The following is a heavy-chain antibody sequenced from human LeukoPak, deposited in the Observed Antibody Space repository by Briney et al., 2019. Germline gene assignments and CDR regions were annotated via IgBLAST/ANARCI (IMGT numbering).Heavy chain of an antibody. CDR2: IYCNGNT. D-gene: IGHD6-19*01. CDR3: ARQFRSGWSSGLDV. J-gene: IGHJ6*02. CDR1: GDSISSGDYS. V-gene: IGHV4-30-4*08. Sequence: PSQTLSLTCTVSGDSISSGDYSWSWIRQPPGRGLEWIGHIYCNGNTYYNPSLKSRVSISVDTSKNHFSLKVSSVTAADTAVYYCARQFRSGWSSGLDVWGQGATVTVSS.